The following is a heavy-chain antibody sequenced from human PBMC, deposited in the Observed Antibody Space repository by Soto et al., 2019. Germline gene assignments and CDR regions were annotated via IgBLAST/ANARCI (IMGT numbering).Heavy chain of an antibody. D-gene: IGHD3-16*02. V-gene: IGHV2-70*01. J-gene: IGHJ6*02. CDR3: ARVRRSSPNYYYGMDV. CDR1: GFSLSTTGMC. Sequence: GSGPRLVNPTPTLTLTCTFSGFSLSTTGMCVSWIRQPPGKALEWLALIDWDDDKYYTASLKTRLTISKDTSKNQVVLTLTNMDPVDTATYYCARVRRSSPNYYYGMDVWGQGTTVTVSS. CDR2: IDWDDDK.